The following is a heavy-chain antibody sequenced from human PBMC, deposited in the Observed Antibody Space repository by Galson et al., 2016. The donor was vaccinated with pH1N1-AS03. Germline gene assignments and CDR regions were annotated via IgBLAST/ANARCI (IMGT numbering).Heavy chain of an antibody. CDR1: GGTFSSYV. V-gene: IGHV1-2*04. CDR2: INPNNGVT. CDR3: ARDPRGPCSSATCATTYYFGMDV. D-gene: IGHD1-26*01. Sequence: SVKVSCKASGGTFSSYVINWVRQAPGQGLEWMGWINPNNGVTNYAQKFQAWVTMTGDTSISTAYLELYGLKSDDTAVYYCARDPRGPCSSATCATTYYFGMDVWGQGTTVIVSS. J-gene: IGHJ6*02.